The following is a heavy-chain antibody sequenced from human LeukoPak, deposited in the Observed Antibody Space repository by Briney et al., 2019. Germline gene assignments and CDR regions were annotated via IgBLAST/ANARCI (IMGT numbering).Heavy chain of an antibody. CDR1: GDSVSSNSAA. Sequence: SQTLSLTCAISGDSVSSNSAAWNWIRQSPSRGLEWLGRTYYRSKWYNDYAVSVKSRITINPDTSKNQFSLQLNSVTPEDTAVYYCARDEGMSYYYGSGSFPHSYYFDYWGQGTLFTVSS. CDR2: TYYRSKWYN. D-gene: IGHD3-10*01. V-gene: IGHV6-1*01. CDR3: ARDEGMSYYYGSGSFPHSYYFDY. J-gene: IGHJ4*02.